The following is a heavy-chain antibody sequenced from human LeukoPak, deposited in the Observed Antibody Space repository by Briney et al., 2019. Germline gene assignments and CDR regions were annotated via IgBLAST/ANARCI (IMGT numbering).Heavy chain of an antibody. Sequence: PGGSLRLSCEASGFTFSSYAVSWVRQAPGKGLAWVSAISDSGGSTQYADSVKGRFTISRDNSKNTLYLQMNSLRAEDTAVYYCAKKVGVVPAAINYFDYWGQGTLVTVSS. J-gene: IGHJ4*02. D-gene: IGHD2-2*01. CDR3: AKKVGVVPAAINYFDY. CDR1: GFTFSSYA. CDR2: ISDSGGST. V-gene: IGHV3-23*01.